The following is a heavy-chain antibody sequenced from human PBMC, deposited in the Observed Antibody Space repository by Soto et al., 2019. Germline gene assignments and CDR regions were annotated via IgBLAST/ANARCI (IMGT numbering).Heavy chain of an antibody. Sequence: GGSLRLSCAASGFTFSSYAMSWVRQAPGKGLEWVSAISGSGGSTYYADSVKGRFTISRDNSKNTLYLQMNSLRAEDTAVYYCAKGATAMVKFYYGMDVWGQGTTVTVSS. CDR1: GFTFSSYA. V-gene: IGHV3-23*01. D-gene: IGHD5-18*01. CDR3: AKGATAMVKFYYGMDV. CDR2: ISGSGGST. J-gene: IGHJ6*02.